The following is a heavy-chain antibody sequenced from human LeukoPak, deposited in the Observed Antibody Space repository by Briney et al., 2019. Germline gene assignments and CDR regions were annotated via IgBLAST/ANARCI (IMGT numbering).Heavy chain of an antibody. CDR1: GFTFSSYA. CDR2: ISGSGDST. J-gene: IGHJ6*02. Sequence: GGSLRLSCAASGFTFSSYAMSWVRQAPGKGLEWVSAISGSGDSTYYADSVKGRFTISGDNSKNTLYLQMNSLRAEDTAVYYCAKDLVNRGGSFQITAMAPLRNYYYGMDVWGQGTTVTVSS. CDR3: AKDLVNRGGSFQITAMAPLRNYYYGMDV. D-gene: IGHD2-15*01. V-gene: IGHV3-23*01.